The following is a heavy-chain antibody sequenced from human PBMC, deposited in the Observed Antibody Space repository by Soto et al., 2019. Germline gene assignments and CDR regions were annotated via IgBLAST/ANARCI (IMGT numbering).Heavy chain of an antibody. V-gene: IGHV3-74*01. CDR1: GFTFSSYW. CDR3: ARGDDVVVVAARGSFDP. D-gene: IGHD2-15*01. Sequence: GGSLRLSCAASGFTFSSYWMHWVRQAPGKGLVWVSRINSDGSSTSYADSVKGRFTISRDNAKNTLYLQMNSLRAEDTAVYYCARGDDVVVVAARGSFDPWGQGTLVTVSS. J-gene: IGHJ5*02. CDR2: INSDGSST.